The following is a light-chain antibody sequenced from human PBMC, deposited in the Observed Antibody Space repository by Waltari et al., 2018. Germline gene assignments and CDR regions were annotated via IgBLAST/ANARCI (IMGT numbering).Light chain of an antibody. J-gene: IGKJ1*01. CDR3: QQYNNWPPVWT. V-gene: IGKV3-15*01. CDR1: LSVSSN. Sequence: EIVMTQSPATLSVFLGERATLSCRASLSVSSNLAWYQQQPCQAPRLLISGASTRATGIPARFSGSGSGTEFTLSISSLQSEDFAVYYCQQYNNWPPVWTFGQGTKVEIK. CDR2: GAS.